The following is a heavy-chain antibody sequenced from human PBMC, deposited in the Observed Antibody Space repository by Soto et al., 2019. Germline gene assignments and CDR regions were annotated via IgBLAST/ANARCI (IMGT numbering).Heavy chain of an antibody. D-gene: IGHD3-3*01. V-gene: IGHV1-2*02. Sequence: GASVKVSCKASGYTFTGYYMHWVLQAPGQGLEWMGWINPNSGCANYAQKFQGRVTMTRDTSISTAYMELSSLRSEEAAVYDCARGDWGNYDFWRGYYTGSWFDPGGQATLVPVSS. CDR1: GYTFTGYY. CDR2: INPNSGCA. J-gene: IGHJ5*02. CDR3: ARGDWGNYDFWRGYYTGSWFDP.